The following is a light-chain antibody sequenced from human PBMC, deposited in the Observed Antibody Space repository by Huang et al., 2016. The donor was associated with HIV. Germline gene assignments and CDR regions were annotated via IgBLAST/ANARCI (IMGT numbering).Light chain of an antibody. Sequence: ETVMTQSPATLSVSPGERATLSCRASQSVSSNLAWYQQKPGLPPRLLIYDASTRATGCPVRFTGSGSGTDFTLTINSLQSEDFAVYYCQQHHFWPYTFGQGTRLEIK. CDR2: DAS. V-gene: IGKV3-15*01. J-gene: IGKJ2*01. CDR1: QSVSSN. CDR3: QQHHFWPYT.